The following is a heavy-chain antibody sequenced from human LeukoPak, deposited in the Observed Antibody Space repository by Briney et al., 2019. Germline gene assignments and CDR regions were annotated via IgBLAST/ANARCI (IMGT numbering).Heavy chain of an antibody. V-gene: IGHV1-3*01. J-gene: IGHJ4*02. CDR3: ARDYYDSSGYYSQYYFDY. D-gene: IGHD3-22*01. CDR1: GYTFTSYA. CDR2: INAGNGNT. Sequence: ASVKVSCKASGYTFTSYAMHWVRQAPGQRLEWMGWINAGNGNTKYSQKFQGRVTITRDTSASTAYMELSSPRSEDTAVYYCARDYYDSSGYYSQYYFDYWGQGTLVTVSS.